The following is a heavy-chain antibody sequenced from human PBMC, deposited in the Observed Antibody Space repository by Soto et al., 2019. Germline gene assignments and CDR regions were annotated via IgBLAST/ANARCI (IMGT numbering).Heavy chain of an antibody. J-gene: IGHJ1*01. CDR2: ISGSGGST. V-gene: IGHV3-23*01. CDR1: GFTFSSYA. D-gene: IGHD4-17*01. CDR3: AKDYGDSQGYFQH. Sequence: EVQLLESGGGLVQPGGSLRLSCAAYGFTFSSYAMSWVRQAPGKGPEWVSAISGSGGSTYYADSVKGRFTISRDNSKNTLYLQMNSLRAEDTAVYYCAKDYGDSQGYFQHWGQGTLVTVSS.